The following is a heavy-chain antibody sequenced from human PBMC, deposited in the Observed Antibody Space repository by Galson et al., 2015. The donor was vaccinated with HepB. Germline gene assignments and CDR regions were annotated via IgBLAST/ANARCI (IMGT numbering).Heavy chain of an antibody. CDR3: AREAYCGGDCYSGLDY. D-gene: IGHD2-21*02. CDR2: IYPGDSDT. J-gene: IGHJ4*02. CDR1: GYSFTSYW. Sequence: QSGAEVKKPGESLKISCNGSGYSFTSYWIGWVRQMPGKGLEWMGIIYPGDSDTRYSPSFQGQVTISADKSISTAYLQWSSLKASDTAMYYCAREAYCGGDCYSGLDYWGQGTLVTVSS. V-gene: IGHV5-51*03.